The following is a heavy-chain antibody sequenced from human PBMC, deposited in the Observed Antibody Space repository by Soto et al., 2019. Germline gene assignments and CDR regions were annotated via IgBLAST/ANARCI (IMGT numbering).Heavy chain of an antibody. D-gene: IGHD1-7*01. Sequence: QVQLVQSGAEVKKPGASVKVSCNASGYTFTSYGISWVRQAPGQGLEWMGRISPYNGNTNYAQKLQGRVTMTTDTSTSTAYMELRSLRSDDTAVYYCARDRGYNWNYGWFDPWGQGTLVTVSS. CDR3: ARDRGYNWNYGWFDP. CDR2: ISPYNGNT. J-gene: IGHJ5*02. V-gene: IGHV1-18*01. CDR1: GYTFTSYG.